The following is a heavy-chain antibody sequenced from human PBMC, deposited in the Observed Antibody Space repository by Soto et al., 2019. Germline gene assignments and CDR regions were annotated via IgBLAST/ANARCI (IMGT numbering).Heavy chain of an antibody. CDR1: GGSISGGDYY. CDR2: IYYSGST. CDR3: ARDRPHCSSTTCHRSGMDV. D-gene: IGHD2-2*01. Sequence: PSESLSLSCTVSGGSISGGDYYGSWIRQPPGKGLEWIGYIYYSGSTSYNPSLKSRVTISVDTSKNQFSLKLSSLTAADTAVYYCARDRPHCSSTTCHRSGMDVWGQGTTVTVSS. V-gene: IGHV4-30-4*01. J-gene: IGHJ6*02.